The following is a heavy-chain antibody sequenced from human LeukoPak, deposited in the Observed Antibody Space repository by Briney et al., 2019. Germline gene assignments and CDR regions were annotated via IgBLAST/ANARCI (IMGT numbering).Heavy chain of an antibody. Sequence: SETLSLTCSVSGGSISSSTYCWGWIRQPPGKGLEWLGYIQYSGSSYYSPSLRSRVTISVHTSKNTFSLILNSVTASDAAVYYCARRRSVGNTGIYFDYWGQGIPVTVSS. V-gene: IGHV4-39*02. D-gene: IGHD1-26*01. CDR2: IQYSGSS. J-gene: IGHJ4*02. CDR3: ARRRSVGNTGIYFDY. CDR1: GGSISSSTYC.